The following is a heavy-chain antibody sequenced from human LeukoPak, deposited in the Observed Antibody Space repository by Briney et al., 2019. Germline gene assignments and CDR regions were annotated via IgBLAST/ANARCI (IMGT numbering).Heavy chain of an antibody. Sequence: GGSLRLSCAASGFTVSSNYMSWVRQAPGKGLEWVSVIYSGGSTYYADSVKGRFTISSDNSKNTLYHQMTRLRAEDTAVYYCAGASSVVAPWFDPWGQGTLVTVSS. J-gene: IGHJ5*02. V-gene: IGHV3-66*01. CDR3: AGASSVVAPWFDP. D-gene: IGHD2-15*01. CDR1: GFTVSSNY. CDR2: IYSGGST.